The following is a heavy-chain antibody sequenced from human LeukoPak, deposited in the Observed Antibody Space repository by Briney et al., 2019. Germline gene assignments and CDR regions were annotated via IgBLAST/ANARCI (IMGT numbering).Heavy chain of an antibody. CDR3: ANDVGSSTTPDV. CDR1: GFTFSSYA. J-gene: IGHJ6*04. V-gene: IGHV3-30-3*02. CDR2: ISYDGSNK. Sequence: GRSLRLSCAASGFTFSSYAMHWVRQAPGKGLEWVAVISYDGSNKYYADSVKGRFTISRDNSKNTLYLQMNSLRAEDTAVYYCANDVGSSTTPDVWGKGTTVAVSS. D-gene: IGHD2-15*01.